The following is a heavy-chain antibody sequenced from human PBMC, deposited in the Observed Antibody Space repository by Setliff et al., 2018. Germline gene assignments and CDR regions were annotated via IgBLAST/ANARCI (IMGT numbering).Heavy chain of an antibody. V-gene: IGHV3-23*01. CDR2: ISGSAQTT. Sequence: PGGSLRLSCAASGFTFSSYAITWVRQAPGKGLEWVSMISGSAQTTYYADSVKGRFTISRDDSKNTLYLQMNSLRPEDTAVYYCARGGDYCGGECYIPPPDSYWGQGTLVTVSS. J-gene: IGHJ4*02. D-gene: IGHD2-21*01. CDR1: GFTFSSYA. CDR3: ARGGDYCGGECYIPPPDSY.